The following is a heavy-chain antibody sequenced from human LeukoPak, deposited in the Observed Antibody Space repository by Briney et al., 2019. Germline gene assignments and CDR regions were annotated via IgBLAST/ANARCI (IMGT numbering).Heavy chain of an antibody. Sequence: PGESLRLSCAASGFTFSNVWMSWVRQAPGKGLEWVGRIKSKTDGGTTDYAAPVKGRFTISRDDSKNTLYLQMNSLKTEDTAVYYCTTDASIAVAGAPDYWGQGTLVTVSS. CDR2: IKSKTDGGTT. CDR1: GFTFSNVW. V-gene: IGHV3-15*01. J-gene: IGHJ4*02. D-gene: IGHD6-19*01. CDR3: TTDASIAVAGAPDY.